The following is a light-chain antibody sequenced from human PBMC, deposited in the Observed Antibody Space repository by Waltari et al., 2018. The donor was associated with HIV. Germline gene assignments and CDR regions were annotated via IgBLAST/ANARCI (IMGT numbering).Light chain of an antibody. CDR1: SSDVGGYNS. J-gene: IGLJ1*01. V-gene: IGLV2-14*01. Sequence: QSALTQPAPVSGSPGQSITISCTGTSSDVGGYNSVSWYQQHPGKAPKLMIYEVSNRPSGVSYRFSGSKSGNTASLTISGLQAEDETDYYCSSYTSSGAYVFGTGTTVTVL. CDR3: SSYTSSGAYV. CDR2: EVS.